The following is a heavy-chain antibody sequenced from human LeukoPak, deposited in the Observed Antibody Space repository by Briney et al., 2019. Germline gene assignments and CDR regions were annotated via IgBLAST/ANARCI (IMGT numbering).Heavy chain of an antibody. CDR2: ISGSGGST. V-gene: IGHV3-23*01. CDR1: GFTFSSFV. CDR3: TRDRVSSDY. Sequence: PGGSLRLSCAASGFTFSSFVMSWVRQAPGKGLEWVSAISGSGGSTYYAGSMKGRFTVSRDNSKNTLYLQMNSLRAEDTAVYYCTRDRVSSDYWGQGTLVIVSS. J-gene: IGHJ4*02. D-gene: IGHD3-16*02.